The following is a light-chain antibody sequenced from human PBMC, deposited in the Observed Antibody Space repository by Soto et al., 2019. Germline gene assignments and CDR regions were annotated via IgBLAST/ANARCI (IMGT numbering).Light chain of an antibody. Sequence: EIVMTQSPATLSVSPGERATLSCRASQSVSSNLAWYQQKPGQALRLLIYSASTRATGIPARFSGSGCGTEFTLTISSVQSEDFAVNYCQQYNNWPTRYTFGQGTKLEIK. CDR1: QSVSSN. CDR2: SAS. V-gene: IGKV3-15*01. J-gene: IGKJ2*01. CDR3: QQYNNWPTRYT.